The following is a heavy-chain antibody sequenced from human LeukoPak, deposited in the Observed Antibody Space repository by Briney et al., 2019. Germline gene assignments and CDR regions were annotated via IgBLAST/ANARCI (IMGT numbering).Heavy chain of an antibody. CDR2: ISAYNGNT. V-gene: IGHV1-18*04. CDR1: GYTFTSYG. Sequence: ASVKVSCKASGYTFTSYGISWVRQAPGQGLEWMGWISAYNGNTNYAQKLQGRVTMTTDTSTSTAYMELRSLRSDDTAVYCCARDHLVAGDFDYWGQGTLVTVSS. J-gene: IGHJ4*02. D-gene: IGHD6-19*01. CDR3: ARDHLVAGDFDY.